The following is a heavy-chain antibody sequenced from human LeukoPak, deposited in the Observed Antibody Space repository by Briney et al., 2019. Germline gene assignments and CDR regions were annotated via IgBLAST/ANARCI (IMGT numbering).Heavy chain of an antibody. D-gene: IGHD4-11*01. J-gene: IGHJ5*02. V-gene: IGHV1-2*06. CDR2: INPNSGGT. CDR3: ARPHTVLYNWFDP. CDR1: GYTFTGYY. Sequence: GASVKFSCKASGYTFTGYYMHWVRQAPGQGLEWMGRINPNSGGTNYAQKFQGRVTMTRDTSISTAYMELSRLRSDDTAVYYCARPHTVLYNWFDPWGQGTLVTVSS.